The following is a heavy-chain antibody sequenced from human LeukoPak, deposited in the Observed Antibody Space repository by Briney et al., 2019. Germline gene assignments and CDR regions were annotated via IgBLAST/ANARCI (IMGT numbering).Heavy chain of an antibody. CDR1: GYSSTNYW. V-gene: IGHV5-51*01. Sequence: GESLKISCKGSGYSSTNYWIGWVRQMPGKGLEWMGIIYPDDSDTRYSPSFQGQVTMSADKSFSTAYLQWSSLKASDTAIYYCARPGSSWYGFDYWGQGTLVTVCS. CDR2: IYPDDSDT. CDR3: ARPGSSWYGFDY. D-gene: IGHD6-13*01. J-gene: IGHJ4*02.